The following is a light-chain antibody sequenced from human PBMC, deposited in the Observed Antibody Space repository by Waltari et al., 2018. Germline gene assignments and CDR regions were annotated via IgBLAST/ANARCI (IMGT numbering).Light chain of an antibody. J-gene: IGKJ2*01. Sequence: DIRMTQSPSSLSASVGDRITITCQASHDINNHLNWYQQKPGQAPKLVIYAASILETGVPSRFSGGGSGTDFILTITSLQPEDIATYFCQQYDDFATFGQGTKLEIK. CDR2: AAS. V-gene: IGKV1-33*01. CDR1: HDINNH. CDR3: QQYDDFAT.